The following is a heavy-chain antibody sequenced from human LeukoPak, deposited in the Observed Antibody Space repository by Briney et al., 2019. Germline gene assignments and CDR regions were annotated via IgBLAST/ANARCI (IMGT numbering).Heavy chain of an antibody. CDR2: IRHEGNYK. J-gene: IGHJ4*02. CDR3: ARDLSPDGYSYGYCFDS. CDR1: GFSVNRIF. D-gene: IGHD5-18*01. Sequence: GGSLRLSCAVSGFSVNRIFWTWVRQAPGKGPEWVAVIRHEGNYKYYADSVKGRFTISRDNSKNTLYLQMNSLRAEDTAVYYCARDLSPDGYSYGYCFDSWGQGTLVTVSS. V-gene: IGHV3-33*08.